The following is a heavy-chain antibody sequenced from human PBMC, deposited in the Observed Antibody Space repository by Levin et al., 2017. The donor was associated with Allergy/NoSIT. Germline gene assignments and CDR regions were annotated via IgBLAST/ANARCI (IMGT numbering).Heavy chain of an antibody. CDR3: TRSYYYGSGSYTMDV. CDR2: IRNKANSYAT. V-gene: IGHV3-73*01. D-gene: IGHD3-10*01. Sequence: GVSLRLSCAASGFTFSGSAMHWVRQASGKGLEWVGRIRNKANSYATAYAASVKGRFTISRDDSKNTAYLQMNSLKTEDTAVYYCTRSYYYGSGSYTMDVWGQGTTVTVSS. CDR1: GFTFSGSA. J-gene: IGHJ6*02.